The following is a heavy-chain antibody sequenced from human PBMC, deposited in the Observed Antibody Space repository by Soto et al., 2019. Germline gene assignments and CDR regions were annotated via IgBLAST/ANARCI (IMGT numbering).Heavy chain of an antibody. J-gene: IGHJ4*02. CDR2: MNPNSGNT. D-gene: IGHD3-10*01. Sequence: GASVKVSCKASGYTFISYDINWVRQATGQGLEWMGWMNPNSGNTGYAQKFQGRVTMTRNTSISTAYMELSSLRSEDTAVYYCARRYQAFGKYYFDYWGQGTLVTVS. CDR1: GYTFISYD. V-gene: IGHV1-8*01. CDR3: ARRYQAFGKYYFDY.